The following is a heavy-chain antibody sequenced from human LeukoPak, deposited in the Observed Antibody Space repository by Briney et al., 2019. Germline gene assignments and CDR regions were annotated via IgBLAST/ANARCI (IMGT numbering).Heavy chain of an antibody. CDR1: GFTFSSYA. CDR2: ISGSDGDT. D-gene: IGHD3-22*01. Sequence: PGGSLRLSCAASGFTFSSYALNWVRQAPGKGLEWVSAISGSDGDTYYADSVKGRFIISRDYSKSTLYLQMNSLRAEDTAVYYCAKDSNYYDSSGYYYSWGQGTLVTVSS. V-gene: IGHV3-23*01. CDR3: AKDSNYYDSSGYYYS. J-gene: IGHJ5*02.